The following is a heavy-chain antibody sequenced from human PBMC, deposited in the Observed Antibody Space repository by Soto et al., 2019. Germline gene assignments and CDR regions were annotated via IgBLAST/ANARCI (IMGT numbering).Heavy chain of an antibody. CDR2: ISAYNGNT. V-gene: IGHV1-18*01. Sequence: QVQLVQSGAEVKKPGASVKVCCKASGYTFTSYGISWVRQAPGQGLEWMGWISAYNGNTNYAQKVQGRVTMTTDTSTSTAYMELRSLRSDDTAVYYCARRVVPAAIRGRGWFDPWGQGTLVTVSS. J-gene: IGHJ5*02. CDR3: ARRVVPAAIRGRGWFDP. D-gene: IGHD2-2*02. CDR1: GYTFTSYG.